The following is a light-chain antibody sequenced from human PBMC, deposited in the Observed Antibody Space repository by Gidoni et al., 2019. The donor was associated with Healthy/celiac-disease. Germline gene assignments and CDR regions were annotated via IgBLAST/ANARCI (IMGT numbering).Light chain of an antibody. CDR2: SAS. V-gene: IGKV1-9*01. J-gene: IGKJ3*01. CDR3: QQLNSPLFT. Sequence: PGKATKLLIYSASTLQSGVPSRFSGSGSGTEFTLTISSLQPEDFATYYCQQLNSPLFTFXPXTKVDIK.